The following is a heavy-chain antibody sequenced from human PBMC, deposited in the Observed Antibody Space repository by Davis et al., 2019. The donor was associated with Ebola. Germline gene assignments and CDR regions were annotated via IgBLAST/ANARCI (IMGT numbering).Heavy chain of an antibody. CDR1: GGSFPTYY. CDR2: IEHPWRT. V-gene: IGHV4-59*01. CDR3: SRGVYGAYFDS. J-gene: IGHJ4*02. Sequence: PSETLSLTCTVFGGSFPTYYWSWIRQPPGKGLEWIGYIEHPWRTEYIPSLNNRVTLSLDTSKNQFSLKMSSVTAADTAVYYCSRGVYGAYFDSWGQGTLVTVSS. D-gene: IGHD4-17*01.